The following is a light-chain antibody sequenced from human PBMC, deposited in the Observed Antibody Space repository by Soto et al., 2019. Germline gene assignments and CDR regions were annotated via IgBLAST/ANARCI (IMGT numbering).Light chain of an antibody. J-gene: IGKJ3*01. Sequence: AIRMTQSPSSLSASTGDRVTITCRASQGISSYLAWYQQKPGKAPKLLIYAASTLQSGVPSRFSGSGSGTDFTLTISCLQSEDFATYYCQPYYSYPRITFGPGTKVDIK. CDR1: QGISSY. CDR3: QPYYSYPRIT. V-gene: IGKV1-8*01. CDR2: AAS.